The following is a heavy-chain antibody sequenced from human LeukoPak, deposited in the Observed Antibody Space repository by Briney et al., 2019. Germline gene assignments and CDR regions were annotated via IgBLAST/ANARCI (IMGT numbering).Heavy chain of an antibody. Sequence: GGSLRLSCAASGFTFSSYSMNWVRQAPGKGLEWVSSISSSSSYIYYADSVKGRFTISRDNAKNSLYLQMNSLRAEDTAVYYCARDLNCSGGSCFVYWGQGTLVTVSS. CDR3: ARDLNCSGGSCFVY. CDR2: ISSSSSYI. CDR1: GFTFSSYS. J-gene: IGHJ4*02. D-gene: IGHD2-15*01. V-gene: IGHV3-21*01.